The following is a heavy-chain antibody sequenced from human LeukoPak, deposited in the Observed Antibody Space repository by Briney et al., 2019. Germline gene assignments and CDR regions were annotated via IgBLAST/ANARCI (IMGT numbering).Heavy chain of an antibody. J-gene: IGHJ4*02. CDR3: ARDYDYVWGTAID. V-gene: IGHV3-21*01. CDR2: ISIGSTYI. D-gene: IGHD3-16*01. Sequence: PGGSLRLSCAASGFTFSRYSMNWVRQAPGKGLEWVSSISIGSTYIYYADSVKGRFTMSRDNAKNSLYLQLNSLRAEDTAVYYCARDYDYVWGTAIDWGQGTLVTVSS. CDR1: GFTFSRYS.